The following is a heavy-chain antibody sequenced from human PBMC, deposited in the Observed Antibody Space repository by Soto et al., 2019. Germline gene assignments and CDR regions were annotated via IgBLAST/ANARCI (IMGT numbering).Heavy chain of an antibody. J-gene: IGHJ3*01. D-gene: IGHD2-8*02. CDR3: AKVPLVLSNAFDL. CDR1: GFNFNSYA. Sequence: QAGGSLRLSCTASGFNFNSYAMIWVRQAPGKGLEWVSGISGYGDTTYYSASVKGRFTISRDNSQKMLFLQMNSLRAEDTAVYYCAKVPLVLSNAFDLWGQGTKVTVS. CDR2: ISGYGDTT. V-gene: IGHV3-23*01.